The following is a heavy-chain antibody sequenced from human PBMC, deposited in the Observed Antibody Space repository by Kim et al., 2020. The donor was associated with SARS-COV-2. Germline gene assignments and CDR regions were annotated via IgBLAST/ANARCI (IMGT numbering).Heavy chain of an antibody. CDR3: ARVQHLWGDGFDP. D-gene: IGHD2-21*02. CDR1: GYTFTSYA. Sequence: ASVKVSCKASGYTFTSYAMHWVRQAPGQRLEWMGWINAGNGNTKYSQKFQGRVTITRDTSASTAYMELSSLRSEDTAVYYCARVQHLWGDGFDPWGQGTLVTVSS. J-gene: IGHJ5*02. V-gene: IGHV1-3*01. CDR2: INAGNGNT.